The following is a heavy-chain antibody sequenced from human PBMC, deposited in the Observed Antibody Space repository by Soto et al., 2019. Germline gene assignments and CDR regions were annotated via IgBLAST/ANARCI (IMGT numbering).Heavy chain of an antibody. CDR3: AINYGSGGTHFDY. CDR1: EGTFNSYT. J-gene: IGHJ4*02. Sequence: QVQLVQSGAEVKKPGSSVKVSCTASEGTFNSYTISWVRQAPGQGLEWMGRVIPILGMANFGQKFQGRVMIAADKSTSTASMVMSSLRSDDTAVYYCAINYGSGGTHFDYWGQGPLVTVSS. D-gene: IGHD3-10*01. V-gene: IGHV1-69*02. CDR2: VIPILGMA.